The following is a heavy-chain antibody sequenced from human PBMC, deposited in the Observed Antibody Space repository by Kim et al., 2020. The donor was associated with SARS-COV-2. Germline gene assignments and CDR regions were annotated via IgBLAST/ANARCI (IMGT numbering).Heavy chain of an antibody. J-gene: IGHJ6*02. D-gene: IGHD3-16*01. CDR3: ARGGGRWLQRYYYYGMDV. V-gene: IGHV3-20*04. CDR1: GFTFDDYG. CDR2: INWNGGST. Sequence: GGSLRLSCAASGFTFDDYGMSWVRQAPGKGLEWVSGINWNGGSTGYADSVKGRFTISRDNAKNSLYLQMNSLRAEDTALYYCARGGGRWLQRYYYYGMDVWGQGTTVTVSS.